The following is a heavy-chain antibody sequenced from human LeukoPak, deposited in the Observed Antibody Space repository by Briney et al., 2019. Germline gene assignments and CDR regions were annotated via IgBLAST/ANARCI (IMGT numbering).Heavy chain of an antibody. J-gene: IGHJ3*02. CDR3: AREGHTSGFCGSFDI. Sequence: GGSLRLSCALSGRPFSSSIMHWVRRAPGKGLEWVAGMSFDGSQYYVESVKGRFAISRDNSGNTVYLHMTSLRPEDTAVYFCAREGHTSGFCGSFDIWGQGTTVTISS. D-gene: IGHD5-12*01. CDR2: MSFDGSQ. V-gene: IGHV3-30*09. CDR1: GRPFSSSI.